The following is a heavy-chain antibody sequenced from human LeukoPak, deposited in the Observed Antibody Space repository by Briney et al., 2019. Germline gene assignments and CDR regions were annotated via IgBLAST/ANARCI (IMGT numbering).Heavy chain of an antibody. CDR3: ARQYSSGWYGDWFDP. V-gene: IGHV5-51*01. J-gene: IGHJ5*02. CDR2: IFPGDSDT. CDR1: GYSFTNYW. Sequence: GESLKISCKGSGYSFTNYWIGWVRQMPGKGLEWMGIIFPGDSDTRYSPSFQGQVTISADKSIDTAYLQWSSLKASDTAMYYCARQYSSGWYGDWFDPWGQGTLVTVSS. D-gene: IGHD6-19*01.